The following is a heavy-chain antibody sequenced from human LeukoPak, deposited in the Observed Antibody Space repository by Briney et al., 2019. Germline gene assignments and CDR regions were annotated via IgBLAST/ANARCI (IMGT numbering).Heavy chain of an antibody. CDR3: ARESRGPFDYYGSGSAFDY. J-gene: IGHJ4*02. V-gene: IGHV4-31*03. Sequence: SETLSLTCTVSGGSISSGGYYWSWIRQHPGKGLEWIGYIYYSGSTYYNPSLKSRVTISVDTSKNQFSLKLSSVTAADTAVYYCARESRGPFDYYGSGSAFDYWGQGTLVTVSS. D-gene: IGHD3-10*01. CDR1: GGSISSGGYY. CDR2: IYYSGST.